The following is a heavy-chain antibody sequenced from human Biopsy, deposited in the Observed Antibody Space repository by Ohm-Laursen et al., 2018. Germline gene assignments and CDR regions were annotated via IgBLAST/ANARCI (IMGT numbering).Heavy chain of an antibody. Sequence: SETLSLTCPVSGYSVTNDYYWGWIRQPPGKGLEWIGNIYYDGITYYNPSLKSRVAMTVDTSKNQFSLSLPSVTAADTAVYYCARVAGGYAYYYGMDVWGQGTTVIVSS. CDR2: IYYDGIT. J-gene: IGHJ6*02. D-gene: IGHD5-12*01. V-gene: IGHV4-38-2*02. CDR1: GYSVTNDYY. CDR3: ARVAGGYAYYYGMDV.